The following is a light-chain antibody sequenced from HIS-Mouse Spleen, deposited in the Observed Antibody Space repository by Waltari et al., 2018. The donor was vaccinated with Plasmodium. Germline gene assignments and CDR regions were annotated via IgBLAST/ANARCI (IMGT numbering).Light chain of an antibody. CDR3: CSYAGSYTWV. J-gene: IGLJ2*01. CDR1: SSHVGGYNY. Sequence: QSALTQPRSVSGSPGQSVTIPCTGTSSHVGGYNYSSWYQQHPGKAPKLMIYDVSKRPSGVPDRFSGSKSGNTASLTISGLQAEDEADYYCCSYAGSYTWVFGGGTKLTVL. V-gene: IGLV2-11*01. CDR2: DVS.